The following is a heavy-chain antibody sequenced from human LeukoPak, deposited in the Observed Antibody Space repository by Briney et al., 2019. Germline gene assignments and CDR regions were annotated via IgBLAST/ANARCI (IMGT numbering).Heavy chain of an antibody. J-gene: IGHJ4*02. V-gene: IGHV3-48*01. CDR3: ARERSSTSVDY. Sequence: GGSLRLSCAASGFTFSSYSMNWVRQAPGNGLEWVSYISSSSTIYYADSVKGRFTISRDNAKNSLYLQMNSLRAEDTAVYYCARERSSTSVDYWGQGTLVTVSS. D-gene: IGHD2-2*01. CDR2: ISSSSTI. CDR1: GFTFSSYS.